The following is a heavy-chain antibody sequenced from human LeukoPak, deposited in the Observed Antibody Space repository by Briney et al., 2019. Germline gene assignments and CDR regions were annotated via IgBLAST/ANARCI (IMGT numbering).Heavy chain of an antibody. D-gene: IGHD2-2*03. CDR2: TYWNDDQ. CDR3: AHNGLYH. J-gene: IGHJ5*02. V-gene: IGHV2-5*01. Sequence: SGPTLVKPTQTLTLTCTFSGFSLSTSGVGVAWMRQSPGQAPEWLAVTYWNDDQRYSPSLKSRLTITKDTSKNQVVLTMINMDPADTATYHCAHNGLYHWGQGTLVTVSS. CDR1: GFSLSTSGVG.